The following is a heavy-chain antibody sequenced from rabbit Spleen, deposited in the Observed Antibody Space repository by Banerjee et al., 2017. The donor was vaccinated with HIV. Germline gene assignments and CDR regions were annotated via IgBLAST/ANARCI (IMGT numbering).Heavy chain of an antibody. J-gene: IGHJ6*01. D-gene: IGHD6-1*01. CDR3: AGRGSAYGYAYGL. CDR1: GFSFSSNYH. CDR2: IYTTNLKT. V-gene: IGHV1S40*01. Sequence: QSLEESGGDLVKPGASLTLTCTASGFSFSSNYHMCWVRQAPGKGLEWIACIYTTNLKTYYASWAKGRFTIAKTSSTTVTLQMTSLTVADTATYFCAGRGSAYGYAYGLWGPGTLVTVS.